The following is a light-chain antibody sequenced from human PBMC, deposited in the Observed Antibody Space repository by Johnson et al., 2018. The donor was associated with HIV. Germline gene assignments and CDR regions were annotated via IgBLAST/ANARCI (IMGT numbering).Light chain of an antibody. CDR3: EPWDSSLTGV. Sequence: QSVLTQPPSVSAAPGQKVTISCFGSDSNIGNNYVSWYQQLPGTAPKLLIYDNDKRPSGIPDRFSGSKSGTSATLAITGLQTGDEAYYYCEPWDSSLTGVFGTGTKVTVL. V-gene: IGLV1-51*01. J-gene: IGLJ1*01. CDR2: DND. CDR1: DSNIGNNY.